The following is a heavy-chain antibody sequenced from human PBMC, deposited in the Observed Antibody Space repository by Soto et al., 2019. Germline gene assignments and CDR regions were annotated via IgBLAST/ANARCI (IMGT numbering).Heavy chain of an antibody. Sequence: GESLKISCKGSGYNFAGYWIAWVRQMPGKGLELMGIIYPSDSDTRYRPSFQGQVTISADKSISSAYLQWSSLRASDTAMYYCAIGGVSTRTFDYWGQGTPVTVSS. CDR3: AIGGVSTRTFDY. CDR1: GYNFAGYW. CDR2: IYPSDSDT. J-gene: IGHJ4*02. V-gene: IGHV5-51*01. D-gene: IGHD3-3*01.